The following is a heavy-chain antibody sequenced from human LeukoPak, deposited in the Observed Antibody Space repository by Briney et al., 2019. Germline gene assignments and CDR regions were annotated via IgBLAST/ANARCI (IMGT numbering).Heavy chain of an antibody. V-gene: IGHV3-23*01. J-gene: IGHJ4*02. D-gene: IGHD5-24*01. Sequence: PGGSLRLSCAPSGFTFSNYAMSWVRQAPGKGLEWVSAISETGGTIHYADSVRGRFIMSRDNSKNTLYLQMNSLRAEDTAVYYCAREMTIITYSFDSWGQGTLVTVSS. CDR1: GFTFSNYA. CDR2: ISETGGTI. CDR3: AREMTIITYSFDS.